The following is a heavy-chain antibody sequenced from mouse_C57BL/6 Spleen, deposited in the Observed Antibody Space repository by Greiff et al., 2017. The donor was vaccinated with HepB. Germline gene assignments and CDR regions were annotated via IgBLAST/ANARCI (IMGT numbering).Heavy chain of an antibody. V-gene: IGHV1-42*01. CDR3: ATKVSGAFAY. D-gene: IGHD6-2*01. CDR2: INPSTGGT. Sequence: VQLKESGPELVKPGASVKISCKASGYSFTGYYMNWVKQSPEKSLEWIGEINPSTGGTTYNQKFKAKATLTVDKSSSTAYMQLKSLTSEDSAVYYCATKVSGAFAYWGQGTLVTVSA. CDR1: GYSFTGYY. J-gene: IGHJ3*01.